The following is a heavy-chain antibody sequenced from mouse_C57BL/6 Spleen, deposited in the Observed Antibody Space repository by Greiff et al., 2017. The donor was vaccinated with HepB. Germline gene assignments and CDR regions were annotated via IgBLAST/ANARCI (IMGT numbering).Heavy chain of an antibody. CDR2: INYDGSST. V-gene: IGHV5-16*01. D-gene: IGHD2-2*01. Sequence: EVQLVESEGGLVQPGRSMKLSCTASGFTFSDYYMAWVRQVPEKGLEWVANINYDGSSTYYLDSLKSRFIISRDNAKNILYLQMSSLKSEDTATYYCARVGYGAMDYWGQGTSVTVSS. J-gene: IGHJ4*01. CDR1: GFTFSDYY. CDR3: ARVGYGAMDY.